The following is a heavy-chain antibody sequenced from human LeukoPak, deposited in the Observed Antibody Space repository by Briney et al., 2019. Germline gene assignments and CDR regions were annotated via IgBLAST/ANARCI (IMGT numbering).Heavy chain of an antibody. CDR3: AKDRGSSSPMRYYFDY. CDR1: GLTFSSYA. CDR2: ISSSGAST. D-gene: IGHD6-19*01. Sequence: GESLRLSCAASGLTFSSYAMTWVRQAPGKGLEWVSSISSSGASTYHADSVKGRFTISRDNSKNTLYLQMNSLTAEDTAIYYCAKDRGSSSPMRYYFDYWGQGTLVTVSS. J-gene: IGHJ4*02. V-gene: IGHV3-23*01.